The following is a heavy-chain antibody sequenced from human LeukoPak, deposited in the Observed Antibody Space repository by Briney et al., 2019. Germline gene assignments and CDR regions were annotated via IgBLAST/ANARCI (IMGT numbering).Heavy chain of an antibody. CDR1: GGSISSGSYD. V-gene: IGHV4-39*01. CDR2: IYYSGST. D-gene: IGHD1-7*01. Sequence: SETLSLTCTVSGGSISSGSYDWGWIRPPPGKGLEWIGSIYYSGSTYYNPSLKSRVTISVDTSKNQFSLKLSSVTAADTAVYYCARSRWNSGGWFDPWGQGTLVTVSS. CDR3: ARSRWNSGGWFDP. J-gene: IGHJ5*02.